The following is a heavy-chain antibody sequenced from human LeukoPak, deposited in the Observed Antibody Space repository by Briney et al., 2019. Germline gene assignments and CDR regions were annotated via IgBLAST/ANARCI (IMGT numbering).Heavy chain of an antibody. V-gene: IGHV1-69*05. CDR3: ARGRGYSYGSASYYFDY. Sequence: SVKISCKASGGTFSSYAISWVRQAPGQGLEWMGGIIPICGTANYAQKFQGRVTITTDESTSTAYIELSSLRSEDTAVYYCARGRGYSYGSASYYFDYWGQGTLVTVSS. CDR1: GGTFSSYA. CDR2: IIPICGTA. D-gene: IGHD5-18*01. J-gene: IGHJ4*02.